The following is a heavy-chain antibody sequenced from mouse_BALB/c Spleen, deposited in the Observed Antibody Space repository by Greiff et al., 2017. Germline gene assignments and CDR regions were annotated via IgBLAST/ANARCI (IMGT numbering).Heavy chain of an antibody. J-gene: IGHJ2*01. CDR3: ARWGNYPYFDY. CDR1: GYSITSGYY. D-gene: IGHD2-1*01. Sequence: EVQLQQSGPGLVKPSQSLSLTCSVTGYSITSGYYWNWIRQFPGNKLEWMGYISYDGSNNYNPSLKNRISITRDTSKNQFFLKLNSVTTEDTATYYCARWGNYPYFDYWGQGTTLTVSS. V-gene: IGHV3-6*02. CDR2: ISYDGSN.